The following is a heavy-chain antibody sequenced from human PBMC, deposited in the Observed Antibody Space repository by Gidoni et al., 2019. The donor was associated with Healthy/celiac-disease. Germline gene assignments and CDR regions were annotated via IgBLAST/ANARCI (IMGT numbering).Heavy chain of an antibody. Sequence: EVQLVASGGGLVKPGGSLRLSCAASGFTFSSYSMNWVRQAPGKGLEWVSSISSSSSYIYYADAVKGRFTISRDNAKNSLYLQMNSLRAEDTAVYYCARVPSGYGMDVWGQGTTVTVSS. V-gene: IGHV3-21*01. CDR1: GFTFSSYS. D-gene: IGHD1-26*01. J-gene: IGHJ6*02. CDR3: ARVPSGYGMDV. CDR2: ISSSSSYI.